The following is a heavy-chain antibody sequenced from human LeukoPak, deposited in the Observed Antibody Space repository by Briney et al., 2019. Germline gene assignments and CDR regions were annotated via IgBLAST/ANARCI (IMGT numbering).Heavy chain of an antibody. Sequence: SETLSLTCTVSGXSISSYYGSWIRQPPGKGLEWIGYIYYSGSTNYNPSLKSRVTISVDTSKNQFSLKLSSVTAADTAVYYCARGWPRFDPWGQGTLVTVSS. CDR1: GXSISSYY. CDR2: IYYSGST. V-gene: IGHV4-59*01. J-gene: IGHJ5*02. CDR3: ARGWPRFDP.